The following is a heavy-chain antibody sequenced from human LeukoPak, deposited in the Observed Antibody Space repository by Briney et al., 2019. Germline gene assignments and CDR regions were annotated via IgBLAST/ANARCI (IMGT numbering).Heavy chain of an antibody. Sequence: TGGSLRLSCAASGFTFSSYWMHWVRQAPGKGLVWVSRINSDGSSTSYADSVKGRFTVSRDNAKNTLYLQMNSLGAEDTAMYYCARGRYSGTTYYFDYWGQGTLVTVSS. CDR1: GFTFSSYW. D-gene: IGHD5-12*01. CDR3: ARGRYSGTTYYFDY. V-gene: IGHV3-74*01. J-gene: IGHJ4*02. CDR2: INSDGSST.